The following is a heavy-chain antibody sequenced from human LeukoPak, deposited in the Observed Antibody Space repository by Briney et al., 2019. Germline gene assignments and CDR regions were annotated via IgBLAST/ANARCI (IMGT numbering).Heavy chain of an antibody. V-gene: IGHV4-30-4*01. CDR1: GGSISSGDYY. J-gene: IGHJ4*02. Sequence: PSETLSLTCTVSGGSISSGDYYWSWIRQPPGKGLEWIGYIYYSGSTYYNPSLKSRVTISVDTSKNQFSLKLSSVTAADTAVYYCAREGIGVTMVRGVPDYWGQGTLVTVSS. D-gene: IGHD3-10*01. CDR3: AREGIGVTMVRGVPDY. CDR2: IYYSGST.